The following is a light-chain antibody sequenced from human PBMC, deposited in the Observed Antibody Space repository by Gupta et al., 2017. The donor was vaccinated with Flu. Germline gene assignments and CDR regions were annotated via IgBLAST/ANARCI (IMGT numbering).Light chain of an antibody. Sequence: DVQLTQSPSSLSASVGDRVTISCRASQNIKTYLNWYQHKPGTAPNLVIHDAFILQTGVPSRFSGSGSGTDFTLTISSLQPEDFATYYCQQSNTIPRTFGQGTKVEIK. CDR3: QQSNTIPRT. CDR2: DAF. CDR1: QNIKTY. V-gene: IGKV1-39*01. J-gene: IGKJ1*01.